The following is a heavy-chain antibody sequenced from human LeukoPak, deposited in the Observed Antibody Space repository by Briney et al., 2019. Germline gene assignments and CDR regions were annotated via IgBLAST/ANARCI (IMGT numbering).Heavy chain of an antibody. CDR1: GFTFSNYS. Sequence: QPGGSLRLSCAASGFTFSNYSMNWVRQAPGKGLEWVSYISRSSTTIYYADSVKGRFTISRDSAKNSLNLQMNSLRAVDTAVYYCARATTQFDFWTTTYYMDVWGKGTTVTVSS. D-gene: IGHD3-3*01. CDR3: ARATTQFDFWTTTYYMDV. J-gene: IGHJ6*03. V-gene: IGHV3-48*04. CDR2: ISRSSTTI.